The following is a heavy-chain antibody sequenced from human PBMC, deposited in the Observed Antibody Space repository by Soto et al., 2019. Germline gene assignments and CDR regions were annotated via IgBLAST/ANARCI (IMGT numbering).Heavy chain of an antibody. CDR2: ISAYNGNT. Sequence: ASVKVSCKASGYTFTSYGISWVRQAPGQGLEWMGWISAYNGNTNYAQKLQGRVAMTTDTSTSTAYMELRSLRSDDTAVYYCARELLWFGESPLDYYYYGMDVWGQGTTVTVSS. CDR3: ARELLWFGESPLDYYYYGMDV. V-gene: IGHV1-18*04. CDR1: GYTFTSYG. J-gene: IGHJ6*02. D-gene: IGHD3-10*01.